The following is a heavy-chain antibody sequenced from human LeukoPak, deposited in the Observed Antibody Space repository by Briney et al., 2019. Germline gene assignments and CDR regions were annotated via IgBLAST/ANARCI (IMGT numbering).Heavy chain of an antibody. J-gene: IGHJ6*02. V-gene: IGHV1-69*13. Sequence: GASVKVSCKASGGTFSSYAISWVRQAPGQGLGWMGGIIPIFGTANYAQKFQGRVTITADESTSTAYMELSSLRSEDTAVYYCARAPTTTVYYYGMDVWGQGTTVTVSS. CDR1: GGTFSSYA. CDR2: IIPIFGTA. D-gene: IGHD4-17*01. CDR3: ARAPTTTVYYYGMDV.